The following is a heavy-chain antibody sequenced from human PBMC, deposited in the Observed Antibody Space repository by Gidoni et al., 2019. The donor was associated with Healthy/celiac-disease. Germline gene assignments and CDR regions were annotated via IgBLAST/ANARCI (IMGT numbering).Heavy chain of an antibody. V-gene: IGHV3-43*01. CDR3: AKDRGLFRTGDGMDV. CDR1: GFTFDDYT. CDR2: ISWDGGST. D-gene: IGHD7-27*01. Sequence: EVQLVESGGVVVQPGGSLRLSCAASGFTFDDYTMHWVRQAPGKGLEWVSLISWDGGSTYYADSVKGRFTISRDNSKNSLYLQMNSLRTEDTALYYCAKDRGLFRTGDGMDVWGKGTTVTVSS. J-gene: IGHJ6*04.